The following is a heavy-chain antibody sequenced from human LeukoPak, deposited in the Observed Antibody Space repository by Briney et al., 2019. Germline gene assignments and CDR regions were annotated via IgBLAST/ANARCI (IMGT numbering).Heavy chain of an antibody. CDR2: INSDGSTR. CDR3: ARGRGYFDWLFNFDY. V-gene: IGHV3-74*01. J-gene: IGHJ4*02. CDR1: GFTFSIYS. Sequence: GGSPRLSCAASGFTFSIYSMDWVRQAPGKGLVWVSRINSDGSTRTYADSVKGRFTISRDNAKNTLYLQMNSLRAEDTAVYYCARGRGYFDWLFNFDYWGQGTLVTVSS. D-gene: IGHD3-9*01.